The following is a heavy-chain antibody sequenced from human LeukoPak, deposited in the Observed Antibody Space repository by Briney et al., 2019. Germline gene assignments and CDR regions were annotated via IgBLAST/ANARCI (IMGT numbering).Heavy chain of an antibody. J-gene: IGHJ4*02. CDR3: ARDFGTTGWHTFDY. CDR2: RSKWYN. Sequence: SQTLSLTCVVSGDSVSSKNGAWNWIGHYRSKWYNDYAESMEGRMTISQDTSKNQYSLHLNSVTPDDTAVYYCARDFGTTGWHTFDYWGQGTLVTVSS. V-gene: IGHV6-1*01. D-gene: IGHD6-19*01. CDR1: GDSVSSKNGA.